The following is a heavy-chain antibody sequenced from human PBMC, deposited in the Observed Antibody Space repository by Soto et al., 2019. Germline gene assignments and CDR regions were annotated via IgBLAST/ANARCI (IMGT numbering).Heavy chain of an antibody. CDR3: AWEGGSTSPAASGMDV. CDR1: GFTFSSYG. CDR2: IWYDGSNK. V-gene: IGHV3-33*01. D-gene: IGHD2-2*01. J-gene: IGHJ6*02. Sequence: GGSLRLSCAASGFTFSSYGMHWVRQAPGKGLEWVAVIWYDGSNKYYADSVKGRFTISRDNSKNTLYLQTNSLRAEDTAVYYCAWEGGSTSPAASGMDVWGQGTTVTVSS.